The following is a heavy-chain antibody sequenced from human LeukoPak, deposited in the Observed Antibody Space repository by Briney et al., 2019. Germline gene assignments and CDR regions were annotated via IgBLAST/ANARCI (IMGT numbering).Heavy chain of an antibody. Sequence: EASVKVSCKASGYTFTSYGISWVRQAPGQGLEWMGWISAYNGNTNYAQKLQGRVTMTTDTSTSTAYMELRSLRSDDTAVYYCARDYYDGSGRNWFDPWGQGTLVTVSS. CDR2: ISAYNGNT. J-gene: IGHJ5*02. D-gene: IGHD3-22*01. CDR1: GYTFTSYG. V-gene: IGHV1-18*01. CDR3: ARDYYDGSGRNWFDP.